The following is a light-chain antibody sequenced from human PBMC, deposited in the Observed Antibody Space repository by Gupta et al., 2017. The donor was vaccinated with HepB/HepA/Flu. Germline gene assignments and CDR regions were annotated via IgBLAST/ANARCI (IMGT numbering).Light chain of an antibody. V-gene: IGKV3-20*01. CDR3: QQFGSSPEYT. CDR1: QSVSSSY. CDR2: GVS. Sequence: EIVLTQSPGTLSLSPGERATLSCRASQSVSSSYLAWYQQRPGQAPRLLIYGVSSRATGIPDRFSGSGSGTDFTLTISRREPEDFAVYYCQQFGSSPEYTFGQGTKVEIK. J-gene: IGKJ2*01.